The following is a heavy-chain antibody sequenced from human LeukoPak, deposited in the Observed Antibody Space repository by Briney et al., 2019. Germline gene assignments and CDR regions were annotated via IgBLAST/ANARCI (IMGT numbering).Heavy chain of an antibody. CDR2: IYLYGTT. CDR1: AGSISSSSW. CDR3: ARAGVAVAFYYFDY. Sequence: PSETLSLTCSVSAGSISSSSWWSWVRQSPVKGLEWIGEIYLYGTTNYNPSLKSRVTMSVDRSKNQFSLKLSSVTAADTAVYYCARAGVAVAFYYFDYWGQGTLVTVSS. V-gene: IGHV4-4*02. J-gene: IGHJ4*02. D-gene: IGHD6-19*01.